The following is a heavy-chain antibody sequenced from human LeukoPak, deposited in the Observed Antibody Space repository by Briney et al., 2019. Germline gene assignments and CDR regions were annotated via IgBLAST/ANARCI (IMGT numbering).Heavy chain of an antibody. CDR2: INPNSGGT. V-gene: IGHV1-2*02. D-gene: IGHD3-22*01. J-gene: IGHJ6*02. CDR3: ARDWENYYDSSGYLNYYGMDV. CDR1: GYTFTGYY. Sequence: ASVKVSCKASGYTFTGYYMHWVRQAPGQGLEWMGWINPNSGGTNYAQKFQGRVTMTRDTSISTAYMELSRLRSDDTAVYYCARDWENYYDSSGYLNYYGMDVWGQGTTVTVSS.